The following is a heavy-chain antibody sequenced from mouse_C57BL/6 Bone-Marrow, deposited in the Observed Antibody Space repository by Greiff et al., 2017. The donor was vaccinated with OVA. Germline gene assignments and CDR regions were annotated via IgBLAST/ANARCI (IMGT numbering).Heavy chain of an antibody. J-gene: IGHJ2*01. V-gene: IGHV5-4*01. CDR1: GFTFSSYA. CDR3: ARDGLGVYFDY. D-gene: IGHD2-2*01. CDR2: ISDGGSYT. Sequence: EVQGVESGGGLAKPGGSLKLSCAASGFTFSSYAMSWVRQTPEKRLEWVATISDGGSYTYYPDNVKGRFTISRDNAKNNLNRQMSQLKTEDTAMDYCARDGLGVYFDYWGQGTTLTVSS.